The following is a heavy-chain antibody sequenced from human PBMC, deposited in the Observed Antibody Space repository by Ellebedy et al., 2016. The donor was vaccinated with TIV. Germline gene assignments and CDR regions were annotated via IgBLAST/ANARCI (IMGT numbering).Heavy chain of an antibody. V-gene: IGHV1-69*13. CDR2: IHPTFGPT. CDR1: GDTLSRFA. Sequence: ASVKVSCKASGDTLSRFAISWVRQAPGQGLEWMGGIHPTFGPTTYAQRFQGRVLITADESTSTAYMELSSLTSADTAVYYCAQAPLFAEIKLLGMDVWGQGTSVTVSS. D-gene: IGHD4-23*01. CDR3: AQAPLFAEIKLLGMDV. J-gene: IGHJ6*02.